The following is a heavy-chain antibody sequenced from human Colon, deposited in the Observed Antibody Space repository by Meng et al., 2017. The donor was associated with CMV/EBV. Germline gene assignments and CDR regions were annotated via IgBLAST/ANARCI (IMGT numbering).Heavy chain of an antibody. CDR2: ISPYNGNT. CDR3: ARVVEGIVH. D-gene: IGHD2-15*01. CDR1: GNTSTKYG. J-gene: IGHJ4*02. V-gene: IGHV1-18*01. Sequence: ASVKVSCKASGNTSTKYGISWVRQAPGQGLEWMGWISPYNGNTNYAQKLQGRVTMTRDSSASTVYMELRTLKPDDTAVYYCARVVEGIVHWGQGTLVTVSS.